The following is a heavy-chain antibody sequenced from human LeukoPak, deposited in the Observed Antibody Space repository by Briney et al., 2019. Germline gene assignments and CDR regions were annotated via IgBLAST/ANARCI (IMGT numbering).Heavy chain of an antibody. V-gene: IGHV3-33*01. CDR3: ARDQALYFSYGDY. CDR1: GFTFGNYG. J-gene: IGHJ4*02. CDR2: IFYDGSNQ. Sequence: GGSLRLSCAASGFTFGNYGMHWVRQAPGKGLEWLAAIFYDGSNQHYADTVKGRFTTSRDNSKNTLYLQVNSLTAEDTAVYFCARDQALYFSYGDYWGQGTLVTVSS. D-gene: IGHD3-16*01.